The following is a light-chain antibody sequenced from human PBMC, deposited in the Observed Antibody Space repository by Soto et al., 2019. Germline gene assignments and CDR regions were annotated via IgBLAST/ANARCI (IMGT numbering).Light chain of an antibody. V-gene: IGKV3-15*01. CDR2: GAS. Sequence: EIVMTQSPATLSVSPGERATLSCRASQSVSSNLVWYQQKPGQAPRLLIYGASTRATGIPARFSGSGSGTEFTLTISSPQSEDFALYYCQQYNNWPPTFGQGTKLEIK. J-gene: IGKJ2*01. CDR3: QQYNNWPPT. CDR1: QSVSSN.